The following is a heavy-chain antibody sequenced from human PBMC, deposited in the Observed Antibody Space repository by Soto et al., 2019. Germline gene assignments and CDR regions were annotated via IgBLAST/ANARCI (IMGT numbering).Heavy chain of an antibody. Sequence: QVQLQQWGAGLLKPSETLSLTCAVYGGSFSGYYWSWIRQPPGKGLEWIGEINHSGSTNYNPSLKSRVTISVDTSKNQFSLKLSSVTAADTAVYYCARSGPMITFGGVIVIFDYWGQGTLVTVSS. D-gene: IGHD3-16*02. CDR1: GGSFSGYY. CDR3: ARSGPMITFGGVIVIFDY. CDR2: INHSGST. J-gene: IGHJ4*02. V-gene: IGHV4-34*01.